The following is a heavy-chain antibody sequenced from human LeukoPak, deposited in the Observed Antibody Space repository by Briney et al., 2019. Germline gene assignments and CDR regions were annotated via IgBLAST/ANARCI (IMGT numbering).Heavy chain of an antibody. J-gene: IGHJ4*02. Sequence: GGSRRLSCAASGFTFSSYAMSWVRQAPGKGLEWVSAISGSGGSTYYADSVKGRFTISRDNSKNTLYLQMNSLRAEDTAVYYCAKGPELGEAGFDYWGQGTLVTVSS. CDR3: AKGPELGEAGFDY. CDR1: GFTFSSYA. V-gene: IGHV3-23*01. D-gene: IGHD3-16*01. CDR2: ISGSGGST.